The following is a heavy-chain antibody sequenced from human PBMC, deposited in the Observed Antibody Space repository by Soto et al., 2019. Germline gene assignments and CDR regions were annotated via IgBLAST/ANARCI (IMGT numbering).Heavy chain of an antibody. Sequence: SETLSLTCAVYGGSFNGYYWSWIRQPPGKGLEWIGEINHSGSTNYNPSLKSRVTISVDTSKNQFSLKLSSVTAADTAVYYCARVLTTVTTFDYWGQGTLVTVSS. J-gene: IGHJ4*02. V-gene: IGHV4-34*01. CDR2: INHSGST. CDR3: ARVLTTVTTFDY. CDR1: GGSFNGYY. D-gene: IGHD4-17*01.